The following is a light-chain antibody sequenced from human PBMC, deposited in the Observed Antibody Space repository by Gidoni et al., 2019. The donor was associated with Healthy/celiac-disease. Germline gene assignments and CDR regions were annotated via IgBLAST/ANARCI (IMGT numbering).Light chain of an antibody. Sequence: EIALPQSPGTLSLSPGERATLSCRASQSVSSSYLGWYQQKPGQAPRLLIYGASSRATGIPDRCSGSGSGTDFTLTISRLEPEDFAVYYCQQYGSSPLTFGGGTKVEIK. CDR1: QSVSSSY. V-gene: IGKV3-20*01. J-gene: IGKJ4*01. CDR3: QQYGSSPLT. CDR2: GAS.